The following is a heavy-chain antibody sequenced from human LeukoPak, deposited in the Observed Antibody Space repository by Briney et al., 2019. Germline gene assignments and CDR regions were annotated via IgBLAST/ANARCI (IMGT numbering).Heavy chain of an antibody. V-gene: IGHV3-43D*03. D-gene: IGHD3-3*01. J-gene: IGHJ4*02. CDR2: ISWDGGST. Sequence: GGSLRLSCAASGFTFDDYAMHWVRQAPGKGLEWVSLISWDGGSTYYADSVKGRFTISRDNSENSLYLQMNSLRAEDTALYYCARGGENYDFWSGYQDWGQGTLVTVSS. CDR1: GFTFDDYA. CDR3: ARGGENYDFWSGYQD.